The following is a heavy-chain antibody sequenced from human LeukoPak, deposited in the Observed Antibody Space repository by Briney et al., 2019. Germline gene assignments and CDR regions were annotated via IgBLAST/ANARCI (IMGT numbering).Heavy chain of an antibody. CDR2: INPNSGGT. CDR1: GYTFTGYY. Sequence: ASVKVPCKASGYTFTGYYMHWVRQAPGQGLEWMGRINPNSGGTNYAQKFQGRVTMTRDTSISTAYMELSRLRSDDTAVYYCARGLGYYYDFDYWGQGTMVTVSS. J-gene: IGHJ4*03. D-gene: IGHD3-22*01. CDR3: ARGLGYYYDFDY. V-gene: IGHV1-2*06.